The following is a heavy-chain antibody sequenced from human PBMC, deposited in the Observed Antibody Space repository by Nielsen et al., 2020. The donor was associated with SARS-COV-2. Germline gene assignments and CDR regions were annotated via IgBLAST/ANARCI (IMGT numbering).Heavy chain of an antibody. CDR1: GFTFSSYG. CDR3: ARPDCSSTSCYWGNWFDP. CDR2: ISNDGSNK. V-gene: IGHV3-30*03. Sequence: GGSLRLSCAASGFTFSSYGMHWVRQAPGKGLEWVAVISNDGSNKYYADSVKGRFTISSDNSKNTLYLQMNSLRAEDTAVYYCARPDCSSTSCYWGNWFDPWGQGTLVTVSS. D-gene: IGHD2-2*01. J-gene: IGHJ5*02.